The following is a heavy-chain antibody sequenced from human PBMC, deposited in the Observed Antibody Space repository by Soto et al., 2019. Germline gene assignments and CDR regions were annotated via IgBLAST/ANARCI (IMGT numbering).Heavy chain of an antibody. J-gene: IGHJ3*02. D-gene: IGHD2-15*01. CDR3: ARVVVAATPATVAFDI. Sequence: ASVKVSCKASGYTFTSYYMHWVRQAPGQGLERKRIINPSGGSTSYAQKFQGRVTMTRDTSTSTVYMELSSLRSEDTAVYYCARVVVAATPATVAFDIWGQGTMVTVSS. CDR2: INPSGGST. V-gene: IGHV1-46*03. CDR1: GYTFTSYY.